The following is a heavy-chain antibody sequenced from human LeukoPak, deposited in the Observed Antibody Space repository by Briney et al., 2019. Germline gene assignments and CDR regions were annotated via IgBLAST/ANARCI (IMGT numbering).Heavy chain of an antibody. D-gene: IGHD4-17*01. V-gene: IGHV3-7*01. Sequence: PGGSLRLSCAASGFSFFNSWTSWVRQAPGKGLGWVALLNPDGSVEHYVDAVKGRFTVSRDNAKNSLYLQMNNLRAEDRAVYFCARDPHFGALDYWGLGTLVTVSS. CDR1: GFSFFNSW. CDR2: LNPDGSVE. J-gene: IGHJ4*02. CDR3: ARDPHFGALDY.